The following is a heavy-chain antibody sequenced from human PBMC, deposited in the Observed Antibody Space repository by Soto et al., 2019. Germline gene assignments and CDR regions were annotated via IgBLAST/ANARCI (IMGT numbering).Heavy chain of an antibody. V-gene: IGHV3-15*01. J-gene: IGHJ3*02. CDR1: GFTFSNVW. CDR2: IKNKIDGWTT. Sequence: EVQLVESGGGLVKPGGSLRLSCAASGFTFSNVWMSWVHQAPGKGLEWVGHIKNKIDGWTTDYAAPVKGRFTISRDDSKNTVYLQMNSLKSEDTAVYYCTTNDAFDIWGQGTMVTVSS. CDR3: TTNDAFDI.